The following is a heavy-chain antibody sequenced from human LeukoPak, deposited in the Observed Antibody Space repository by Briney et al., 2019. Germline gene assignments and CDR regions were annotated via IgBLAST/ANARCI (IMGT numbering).Heavy chain of an antibody. CDR2: IYYSGST. CDR1: GGSISSGGYY. V-gene: IGHV4-31*03. CDR3: ASADWLRFIFDP. J-gene: IGHJ5*02. D-gene: IGHD3-9*01. Sequence: PSETLSLTCTVSGGSISSGGYYWSWIRQHPGKGLEWIGYIYYSGSTYYNPSLKSRVTISVDTSKNQFSLKLSSVTAADTAVYYCASADWLRFIFDPWGQGTLVTVSS.